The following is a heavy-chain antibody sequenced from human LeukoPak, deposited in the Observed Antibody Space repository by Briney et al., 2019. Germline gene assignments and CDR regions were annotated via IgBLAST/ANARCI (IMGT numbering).Heavy chain of an antibody. V-gene: IGHV3-15*01. D-gene: IGHD1-26*01. CDR2: IKSKTDGGTT. J-gene: IGHJ4*02. CDR1: GFTFSSAW. CDR3: TTRYGGSYYDFDY. Sequence: PGGSLRLSCAASGFTFSSAWMSWVRQAPGKGLEWVGRIKSKTDGGTTDYAAPVKGRFTISRDDSKNTLYLQMNSLKTEDTAVYYCTTRYGGSYYDFDYWGQGTLVTVSS.